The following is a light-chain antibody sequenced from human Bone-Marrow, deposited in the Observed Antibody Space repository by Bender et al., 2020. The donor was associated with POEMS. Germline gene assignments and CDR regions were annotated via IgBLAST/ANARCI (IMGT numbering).Light chain of an antibody. CDR1: SSDVGSYNL. J-gene: IGLJ2*01. CDR2: DVS. Sequence: QSALTQPVSVSGSPGQSITISCIGTSSDVGSYNLVSWYQQNPGKAPKLMIYDVSNRPSGVANRFSGSKSANTASLTISGLQAEDEGDYYCVSYTSSSTLIFGGGTKLTVL. CDR3: VSYTSSSTLI. V-gene: IGLV2-14*02.